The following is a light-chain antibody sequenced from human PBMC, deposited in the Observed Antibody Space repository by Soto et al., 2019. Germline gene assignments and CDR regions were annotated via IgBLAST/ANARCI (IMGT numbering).Light chain of an antibody. CDR1: QSVSSN. CDR2: GAS. CDR3: QQYNLWPQT. V-gene: IGKV3-15*01. Sequence: EIVMTQSPATLSVSPGERATLSCGASQSVSSNLAWYQQKPGQAPRLLIYGASTRATGIPARFGGSGSGTDFTLTISSLQSEDFAVYYCQQYNLWPQTFGQGTNVEIK. J-gene: IGKJ1*01.